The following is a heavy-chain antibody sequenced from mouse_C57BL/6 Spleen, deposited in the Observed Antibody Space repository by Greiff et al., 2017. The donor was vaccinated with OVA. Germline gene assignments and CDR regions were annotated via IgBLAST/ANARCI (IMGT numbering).Heavy chain of an antibody. CDR3: ASYYGSSYVKWYFDV. CDR2: IHPNSGST. Sequence: VQLQQSGAELVKPGASVKLSCKASGYTFTSYWMHWVKQRPGQGLEWIGMIHPNSGSTNYNEKFKSKATLTVDKSSSTAYMQLSSLTSEDSAVYYCASYYGSSYVKWYFDVWGTGTTVTVSS. V-gene: IGHV1-64*01. D-gene: IGHD1-1*01. CDR1: GYTFTSYW. J-gene: IGHJ1*03.